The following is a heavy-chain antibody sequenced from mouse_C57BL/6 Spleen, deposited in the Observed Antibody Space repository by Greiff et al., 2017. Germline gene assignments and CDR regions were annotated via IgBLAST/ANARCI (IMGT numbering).Heavy chain of an antibody. CDR2: IYPGDGDT. CDR3: ARWEVVATDDY. V-gene: IGHV1-80*01. CDR1: GYAFSSYW. D-gene: IGHD1-1*01. Sequence: VQLQESGAELVKPGASVKISCKASGYAFSSYWMNWVKQRPGKGLEWIGQIYPGDGDTNYNGKFKGKATLTADKSSSTAYMQLSSLTSEDSAVYFGARWEVVATDDYWGQGTTLTVSS. J-gene: IGHJ2*01.